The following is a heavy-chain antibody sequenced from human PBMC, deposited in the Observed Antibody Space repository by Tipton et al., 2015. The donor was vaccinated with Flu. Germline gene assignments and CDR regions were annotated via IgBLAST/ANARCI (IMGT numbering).Heavy chain of an antibody. Sequence: TLSLTCTVSGGSVSSGSYYWSWIRQPPGKGLEWIGYIYYSGSTNYNPSLKSRVTISVDTSKNQFSLKPSSVTAADTAVYYCARGRTDFDDFDYWGQGTLVTVSS. J-gene: IGHJ4*02. CDR1: GGSVSSGSYY. CDR3: ARGRTDFDDFDY. D-gene: IGHD3-9*01. V-gene: IGHV4-61*01. CDR2: IYYSGST.